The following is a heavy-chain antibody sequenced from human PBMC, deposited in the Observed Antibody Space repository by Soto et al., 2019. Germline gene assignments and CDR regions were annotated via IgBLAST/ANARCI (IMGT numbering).Heavy chain of an antibody. D-gene: IGHD2-2*01. CDR2: INPLSGIS. CDR3: ATPACAATWCSPSHNLDH. V-gene: IGHV1-69*09. CDR1: GGTFVRHV. J-gene: IGHJ4*02. Sequence: QVQLVLSGAEVKKPESSVKVSCKTSGGTFVRHVISWVRQAPGQGPEWMGKINPLSGISNYAQKFQDRVTFTADTDSSTAYMELSSLRSDDTAVYYCATPACAATWCSPSHNLDHWGQGTLVTVSS.